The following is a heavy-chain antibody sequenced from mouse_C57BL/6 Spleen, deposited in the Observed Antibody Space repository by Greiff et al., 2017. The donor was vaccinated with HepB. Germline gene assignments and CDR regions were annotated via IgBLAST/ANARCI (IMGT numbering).Heavy chain of an antibody. J-gene: IGHJ2*01. CDR3: AREGGRYFDY. CDR2: IHPNSGST. CDR1: GYTFTSYW. V-gene: IGHV1-64*01. Sequence: QVQLQHPGAELVKPGASVKLSCKASGYTFTSYWMHWVKQRPGQGLEWIGKIHPNSGSTNYNEKFKSKATLTVDKSSSTAYMQLSSLTSEDSAVYYCAREGGRYFDYWGQGTTLTVSS.